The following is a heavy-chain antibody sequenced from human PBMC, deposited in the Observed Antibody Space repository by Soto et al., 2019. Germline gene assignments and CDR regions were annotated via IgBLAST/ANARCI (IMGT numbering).Heavy chain of an antibody. Sequence: PSETLSLTCAVYGGSFSGYYWSWIRQPPGKGLEWIGEINHSGSTNYNPSLKSRVTISVDTSKNQFSLKLSSVTAADTAVYYCARAWLGVYYYYGMDVWGQGTTVTVSS. CDR3: ARAWLGVYYYYGMDV. V-gene: IGHV4-34*01. CDR2: INHSGST. J-gene: IGHJ6*02. D-gene: IGHD6-19*01. CDR1: GGSFSGYY.